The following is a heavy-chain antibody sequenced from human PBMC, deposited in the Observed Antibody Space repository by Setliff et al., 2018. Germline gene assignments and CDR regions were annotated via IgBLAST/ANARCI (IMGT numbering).Heavy chain of an antibody. D-gene: IGHD2-15*01. Sequence: ASVKVSCKASGYNFAESIVSWVRQAPGQGLEWMGWISAYNGHTYSAQKFQARVTLTTDTSTNMAYMELRGLRSDDTAIYYCAISSLSLCSGGSCPNAFDVWGQGTMVTVSS. V-gene: IGHV1-18*01. CDR1: GYNFAESI. J-gene: IGHJ3*01. CDR3: AISSLSLCSGGSCPNAFDV. CDR2: ISAYNGHT.